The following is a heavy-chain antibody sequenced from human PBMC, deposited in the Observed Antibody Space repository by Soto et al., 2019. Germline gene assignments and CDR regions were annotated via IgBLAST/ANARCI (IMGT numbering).Heavy chain of an antibody. Sequence: QIQLVHSGGDVKKPGASVKVSCKASGYSFINFGLNWVRQAPGQGLEWMGWVNPYSGHAKYAQKFQGRVIMTTDTSTSIVYMELRRLTSDDTAFYYGARDSRETVAVKVPGSHGMDVCGQGTTVTVSS. V-gene: IGHV1-18*01. D-gene: IGHD1-26*01. CDR3: ARDSRETVAVKVPGSHGMDV. CDR2: VNPYSGHA. J-gene: IGHJ6*02. CDR1: GYSFINFG.